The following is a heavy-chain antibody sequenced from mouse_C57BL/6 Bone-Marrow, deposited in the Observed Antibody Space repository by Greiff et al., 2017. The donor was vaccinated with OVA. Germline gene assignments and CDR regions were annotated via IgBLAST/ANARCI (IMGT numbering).Heavy chain of an antibody. V-gene: IGHV14-4*01. CDR3: TTIVYDYGSSYGYFDV. J-gene: IGHJ1*03. CDR2: IDPENGDT. CDR1: GFNIKDDY. Sequence: VQLQQSGAELVRPGASVKLSCTASGFNIKDDYMHWVKQRPEQGLEWIGWIDPENGDTEYASKFQGKATITADTSSNTAYLQLSSLTSEDTAVYYCTTIVYDYGSSYGYFDVWGTGTTVTVSS. D-gene: IGHD1-1*01.